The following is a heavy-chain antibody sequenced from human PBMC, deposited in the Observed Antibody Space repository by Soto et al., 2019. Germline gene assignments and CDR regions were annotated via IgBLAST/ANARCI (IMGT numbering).Heavy chain of an antibody. CDR3: ARGYASGLPGY. D-gene: IGHD6-19*01. V-gene: IGHV4-30-2*01. Sequence: QLQLQESGSGLVKPSQTLSLTCAVSGGSISSGGYSWNWIRQPPGKGLEWIGYIYDSGNTNFNPSLRSRVSISADRSKNHCSMNLTSVTAADTAVYYCARGYASGLPGYWGQGILVTVSS. CDR2: IYDSGNT. CDR1: GGSISSGGYS. J-gene: IGHJ4*02.